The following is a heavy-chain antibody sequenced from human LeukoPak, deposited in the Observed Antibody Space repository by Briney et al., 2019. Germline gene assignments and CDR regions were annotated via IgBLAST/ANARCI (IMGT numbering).Heavy chain of an antibody. CDR1: GSSISSYY. V-gene: IGHV4-59*01. CDR3: ARDVGGWYDY. Sequence: SETLSLTCTVSGSSISSYYWSWIRQPPGKGLEWIGYIYYSGSTNYNPSLKSRVTISVDTSKNQFSLKLSSVTAADTAVYYCARDVGGWYDYWGQGTLVTVSS. CDR2: IYYSGST. D-gene: IGHD6-19*01. J-gene: IGHJ4*02.